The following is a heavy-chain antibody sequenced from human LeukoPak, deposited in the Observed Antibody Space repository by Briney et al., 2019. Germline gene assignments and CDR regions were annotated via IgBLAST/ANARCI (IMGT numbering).Heavy chain of an antibody. D-gene: IGHD3-10*01. CDR2: IWYDGSNK. V-gene: IGHV3-33*01. CDR3: ARGSRGADAFDI. CDR1: AXTFSSYG. Sequence: GGSLRLSCAASAXTFSSYGMHWVRQAPGKGLEWVAVIWYDGSNKYYADSVKGRFTISRDNSKNTLYLQMNSLRAEDTAVYYCARGSRGADAFDIWGQGTMVTVSS. J-gene: IGHJ3*02.